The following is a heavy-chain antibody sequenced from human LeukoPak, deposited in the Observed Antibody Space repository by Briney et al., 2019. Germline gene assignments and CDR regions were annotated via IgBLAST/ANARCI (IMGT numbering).Heavy chain of an antibody. J-gene: IGHJ4*02. Sequence: ASVKVSCKASGYTFTSYGISWVRQAPGQGLEWMGWISTYNANTNYAQKLQGRVTLTTDTSTSAAYMELRSLRSDDTAVYYCARARRYCSGGSCPPLIDYWGQETLVTVSS. CDR1: GYTFTSYG. V-gene: IGHV1-18*01. CDR2: ISTYNANT. D-gene: IGHD2-15*01. CDR3: ARARRYCSGGSCPPLIDY.